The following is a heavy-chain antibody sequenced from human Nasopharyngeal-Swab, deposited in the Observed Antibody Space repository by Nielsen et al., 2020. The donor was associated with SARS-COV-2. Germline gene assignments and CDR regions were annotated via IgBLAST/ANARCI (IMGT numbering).Heavy chain of an antibody. V-gene: IGHV3-23*01. CDR3: AKWTFRAAAGTWDY. CDR2: ISGSGGST. CDR1: GFTFSSYW. J-gene: IGHJ4*02. Sequence: GGSLRLSCAASGFTFSSYWMHRVRQAPGKGLEWVSAISGSGGSTYYADSVKGRFTISRDNSKNTLYLQMNSLRAEDTAVYYCAKWTFRAAAGTWDYWGQGTLVTVSS. D-gene: IGHD6-13*01.